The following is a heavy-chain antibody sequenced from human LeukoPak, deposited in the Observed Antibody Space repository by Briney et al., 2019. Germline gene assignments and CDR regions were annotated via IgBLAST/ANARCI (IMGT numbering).Heavy chain of an antibody. J-gene: IGHJ3*02. D-gene: IGHD3-22*01. CDR1: GFTFDDYG. CDR3: ARARGLLGVVELAFDI. CDR2: ISSSGSTI. Sequence: GGSLRLSCAASGFTFDDYGMNWVRQAPGKGLEWVSYISSSGSTIYYADSVKGRFTISRDNAKNSLYLQMNSLRAEDTAVYYCARARGLLGVVELAFDIWGQGTMVTVSS. V-gene: IGHV3-48*03.